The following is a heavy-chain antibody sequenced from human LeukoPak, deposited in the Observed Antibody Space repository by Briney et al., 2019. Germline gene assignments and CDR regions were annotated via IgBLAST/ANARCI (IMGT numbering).Heavy chain of an antibody. CDR1: GGSISTGAYS. J-gene: IGHJ5*02. CDR3: ARGFFVRENPGSWFDP. D-gene: IGHD3-10*02. Sequence: SETLSLTCAVSGGSISTGAYSWNWIRQPPGKGLEWIGYIYHTGHTFYNPSLKRLATISVDRSKNQFSLRLTSVTDADTAVHYCARGFFVRENPGSWFDPWGQGTLVTVSP. CDR2: IYHTGHT. V-gene: IGHV4-30-2*01.